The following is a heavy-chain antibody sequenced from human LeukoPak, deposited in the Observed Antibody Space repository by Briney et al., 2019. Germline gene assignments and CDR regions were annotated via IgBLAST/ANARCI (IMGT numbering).Heavy chain of an antibody. CDR1: GYTFTSYG. CDR2: ISAYNGNT. CDR3: ARGPNKLSSGWYDY. V-gene: IGHV1-18*01. D-gene: IGHD6-19*01. Sequence: SVKVSFKASGYTFTSYGISWVRRAPGQGVEWMGWISAYNGNTNYAQKLQGRVTMTTDTSTSTAYMELRSLRSDDTAVYYCARGPNKLSSGWYDYWGQGTLVTVSS. J-gene: IGHJ4*02.